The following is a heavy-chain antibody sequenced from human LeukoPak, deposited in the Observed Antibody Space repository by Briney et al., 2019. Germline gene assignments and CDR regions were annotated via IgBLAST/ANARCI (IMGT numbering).Heavy chain of an antibody. V-gene: IGHV4-34*01. CDR1: GGSFSGYY. CDR2: LNHSGST. J-gene: IGHJ5*02. CDR3: ARDLGTS. Sequence: SETLSLTCAVYGGSFSGYYWSWIRQPPGKGLEWIGELNHSGSTNYNPSLKSRVTISVDRSKNQFSLKLTSMTAADTAVYYCARDLGTSWGQGTLVTVSS. D-gene: IGHD3-16*01.